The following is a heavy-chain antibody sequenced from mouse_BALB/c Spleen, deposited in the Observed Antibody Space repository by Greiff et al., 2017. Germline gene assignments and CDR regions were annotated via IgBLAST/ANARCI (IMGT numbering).Heavy chain of an antibody. CDR2: IDPANGNT. D-gene: IGHD1-1*01. J-gene: IGHJ2*01. V-gene: IGHV14-3*02. CDR1: GFNIKDTY. CDR3: ARGDYYSSSPFDY. Sequence: VQLQQSGAELVKPGASVKLSCTASGFNIKDTYMHWVKQRPEQGLEWIGRIDPANGNTKYDPKFQGKATITADTSSNTAYLQLSSLTSEDTAVYYCARGDYYSSSPFDYWGQGTTLTGSA.